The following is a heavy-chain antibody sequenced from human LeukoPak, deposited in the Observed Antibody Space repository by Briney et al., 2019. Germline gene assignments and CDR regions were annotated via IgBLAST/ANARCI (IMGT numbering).Heavy chain of an antibody. V-gene: IGHV4-61*02. D-gene: IGHD1-26*01. Sequence: SETLSLTCTVSGGSISSGSYYWSWIRQPAGKGLEWIGRIYTSGSTNYNPSLKSRVTISVDTSKNQFSLKLSSVTAADTAVYYCARRAPQWGRDAFDIWGQGTMVTVSS. CDR3: ARRAPQWGRDAFDI. CDR1: GGSISSGSYY. J-gene: IGHJ3*02. CDR2: IYTSGST.